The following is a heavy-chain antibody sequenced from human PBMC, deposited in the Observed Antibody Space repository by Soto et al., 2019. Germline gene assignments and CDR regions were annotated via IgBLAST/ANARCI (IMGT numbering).Heavy chain of an antibody. V-gene: IGHV3-9*01. CDR2: ISWNSGSI. CDR3: AKDRGYSGSYRDPEADYGMDV. D-gene: IGHD1-26*01. CDR1: GFTFDDYA. Sequence: GGSLRLSCAASGFTFDDYAMHWVRQAPGKGLEWVSGISWNSGSIGYADSVKGRFTISRDNAKNSLYLQMNSLRAEDTALYYCAKDRGYSGSYRDPEADYGMDVWGQGTTVTVSS. J-gene: IGHJ6*02.